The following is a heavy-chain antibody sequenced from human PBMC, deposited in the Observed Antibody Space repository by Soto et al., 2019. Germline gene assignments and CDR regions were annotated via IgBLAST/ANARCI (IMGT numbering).Heavy chain of an antibody. V-gene: IGHV1-3*01. Sequence: GASVKVSCKASGYTFTSYAMHWVRQAPGQRLEWMGWINAGNGNTKYSQKFQGRVTITRDTSASTAYMELSSLRSEDTAVYYCARELSSSWYLYYFDYWGQGTLVTVSS. J-gene: IGHJ4*02. CDR3: ARELSSSWYLYYFDY. CDR2: INAGNGNT. D-gene: IGHD6-13*01. CDR1: GYTFTSYA.